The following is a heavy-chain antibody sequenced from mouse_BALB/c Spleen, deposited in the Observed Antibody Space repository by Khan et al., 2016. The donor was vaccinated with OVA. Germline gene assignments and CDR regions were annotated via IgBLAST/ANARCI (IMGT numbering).Heavy chain of an antibody. CDR3: ASYMYDYFDY. J-gene: IGHJ2*01. CDR2: INPGDGET. V-gene: IGHV1-87*01. D-gene: IGHD2-14*01. Sequence: QIQLVQSGAELARPGASVKFSCKSSGYTFTSYWMQWVKQRPGQGLEWIGAINPGDGETRYAQKFKGQATLTADKSSSTAYMQLSSLASEDSSVYYCASYMYDYFDYWGKGTTLTVSS. CDR1: GYTFTSYW.